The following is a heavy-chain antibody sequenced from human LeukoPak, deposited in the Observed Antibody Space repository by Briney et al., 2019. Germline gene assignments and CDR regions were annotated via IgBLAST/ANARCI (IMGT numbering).Heavy chain of an antibody. J-gene: IGHJ6*04. CDR3: AELGITMIGGV. D-gene: IGHD3-10*02. V-gene: IGHV3-48*03. Sequence: PGGSLRLSCAASGFTFSSYEMNWVRQAPGKGLEWVSYISSSGSTIYYADSVKGGFTFSRANAKNSLYLQMNSLRAEDTAVYYCAELGITMIGGVWGKGTTVTVSS. CDR2: ISSSGSTI. CDR1: GFTFSSYE.